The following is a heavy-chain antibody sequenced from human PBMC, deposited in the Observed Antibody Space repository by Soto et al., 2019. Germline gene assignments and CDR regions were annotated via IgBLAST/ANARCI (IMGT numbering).Heavy chain of an antibody. Sequence: GGSLRLSCAASGFTVSSNNISWVRQAPGKGLEWVSIIYSGDYTYYADSVKARFTISRDTSRNTLYGQMNSLRAEDTAAYSSARLFEGLLAGATVSDYWAKGTLVPVSS. D-gene: IGHD3-3*02. V-gene: IGHV3-53*01. CDR3: ARLFEGLLAGATVSDY. CDR2: IYSGDYT. CDR1: GFTVSSNN. J-gene: IGHJ4*01.